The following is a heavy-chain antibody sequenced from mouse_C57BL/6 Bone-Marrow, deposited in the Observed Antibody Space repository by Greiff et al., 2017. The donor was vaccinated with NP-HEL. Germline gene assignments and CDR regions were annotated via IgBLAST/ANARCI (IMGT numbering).Heavy chain of an antibody. D-gene: IGHD1-1*01. V-gene: IGHV1-49*01. J-gene: IGHJ4*01. CDR2: FTMYSDAT. CDR3: ARGGITIEDFYAMDY. CDR1: YFAFMASA. Sequence: LQESGAELVRPGSSVKLSCKDSYFAFMASAMHWVKQRPGHGLEWIGSFTMYSDATEYSENFKGKATLRANTSSSTAYMELSSLTSEDSAVYYCARGGITIEDFYAMDYWGQGASVTVSS.